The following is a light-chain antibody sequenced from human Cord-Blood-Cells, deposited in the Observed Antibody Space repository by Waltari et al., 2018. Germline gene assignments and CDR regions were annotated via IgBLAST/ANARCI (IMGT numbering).Light chain of an antibody. J-gene: IGLJ2*01. Sequence: SALTQPASVSGSPGQSITISCTGTSTDVGGYNDVSWYQQLPGTAPQLRIYDVSNRPSGVSNRCSGSKSGNTASLTISGLQAEDEAEYYCSSYTSSSTLVVFGGGTKLTVL. V-gene: IGLV2-14*01. CDR3: SSYTSSSTLVV. CDR1: STDVGGYND. CDR2: DVS.